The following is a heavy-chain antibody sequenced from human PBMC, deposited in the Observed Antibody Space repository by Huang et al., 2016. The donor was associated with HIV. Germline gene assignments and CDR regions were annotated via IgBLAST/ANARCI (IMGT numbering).Heavy chain of an antibody. Sequence: QVHLVESGGGVVQPGRSLRLSCAASGFTFSGYGMHWVRQAPGKGLGVVAVITFDGKNKYYADSVRSRFTVSRDNSQNTVSLQMNTLRAEDTAVYYCAKDNDLYYFDYWGQGTLVTVSS. D-gene: IGHD1-1*01. CDR2: ITFDGKNK. J-gene: IGHJ4*02. CDR1: GFTFSGYG. CDR3: AKDNDLYYFDY. V-gene: IGHV3-30*18.